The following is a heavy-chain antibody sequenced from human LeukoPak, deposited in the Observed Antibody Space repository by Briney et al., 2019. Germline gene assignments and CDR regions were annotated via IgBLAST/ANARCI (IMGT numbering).Heavy chain of an antibody. CDR1: GFTFSSYA. CDR3: AKALIYYDSSGYRNQPFDY. V-gene: IGHV3-23*01. Sequence: GGSLRLSCAASGFTFSSYAMSWVRRAPGKGREWVSDISGSGGSTYYADSVKGRFTISRDNSKNTLYLQMNSLRAEDTAVYYCAKALIYYDSSGYRNQPFDYWGQGTLVTVSS. D-gene: IGHD3-22*01. CDR2: ISGSGGST. J-gene: IGHJ4*02.